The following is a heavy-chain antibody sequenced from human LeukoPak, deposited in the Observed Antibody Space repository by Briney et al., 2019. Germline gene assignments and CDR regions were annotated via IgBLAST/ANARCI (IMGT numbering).Heavy chain of an antibody. CDR1: GGSISSYY. CDR3: ARLGGFIAANGEFDY. J-gene: IGHJ4*02. Sequence: SETLSLTCTVSGGSISSYYWSWIRQPPGKGLEWIGYIYYSGSTNYNLSLKSRVTISVDTSKNQFSLKLSSVTAADTAVYYCARLGGFIAANGEFDYWGQGTLVTVSS. CDR2: IYYSGST. V-gene: IGHV4-59*08. D-gene: IGHD6-13*01.